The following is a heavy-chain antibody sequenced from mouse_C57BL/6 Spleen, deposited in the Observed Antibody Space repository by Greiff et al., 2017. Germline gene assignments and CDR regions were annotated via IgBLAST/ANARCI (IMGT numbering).Heavy chain of an antibody. V-gene: IGHV1-4*01. CDR1: GYTFTSYT. Sequence: QVQLQQSGAELARPGASVKMSCKASGYTFTSYTMHWVKQRPGQGLEWIGYINPSSGYTKYNQKFKDKATLTADKSSSTAYMQLSSLTSEDSAVYYCARGPYYYGSSNYFDYWGQGTTLTVSS. CDR2: INPSSGYT. CDR3: ARGPYYYGSSNYFDY. J-gene: IGHJ2*01. D-gene: IGHD1-1*01.